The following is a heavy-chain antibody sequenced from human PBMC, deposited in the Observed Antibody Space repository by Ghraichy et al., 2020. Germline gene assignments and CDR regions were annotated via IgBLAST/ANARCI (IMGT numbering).Heavy chain of an antibody. Sequence: VPGFTFSSFWMSWVRLPQAPGKGLEWVANIKQDGSEKYYVDSVKGRFTISRDNAKNSLYLDMNSLRAEDTAVYYCASSWRGPDFFDYWGQGTLVTVSS. CDR3: ASSWRGPDFFDY. D-gene: IGHD3-10*01. CDR2: IKQDGSEK. CDR1: GFTFSSFW. J-gene: IGHJ4*02. V-gene: IGHV3-7*03.